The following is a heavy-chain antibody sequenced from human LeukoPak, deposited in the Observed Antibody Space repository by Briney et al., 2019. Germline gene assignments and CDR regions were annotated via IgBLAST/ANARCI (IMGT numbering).Heavy chain of an antibody. CDR3: ARMGGDFWSGNQTYYYYGMDV. CDR2: ISSSGSTI. Sequence: GGSLRLSCAASGFTFSSYEMNWVRQAPGKGLECVSYISSSGSTIYYANSVKGRFTISRDNAKNSLYLQMNSLRAEDTAVYYCARMGGDFWSGNQTYYYYGMDVWGQGTLVTVSS. V-gene: IGHV3-48*03. J-gene: IGHJ6*02. CDR1: GFTFSSYE. D-gene: IGHD3-3*01.